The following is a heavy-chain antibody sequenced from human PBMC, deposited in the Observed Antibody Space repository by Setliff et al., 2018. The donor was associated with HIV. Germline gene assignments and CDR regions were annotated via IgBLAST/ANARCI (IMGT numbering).Heavy chain of an antibody. CDR1: GGSFSSYY. Sequence: PSETLSLTCAVSGGSFSSYYWIWIRQVPGKGLEWIGEINQSGSTNYNPSLKSRVTISVDTSKNQFFLNLRFVTAADAAVYFCARSRTYYADTSGYVHYHYYGMGVWGQGTTVTVSS. CDR3: ARSRTYYADTSGYVHYHYYGMGV. V-gene: IGHV4-34*01. D-gene: IGHD3-22*01. CDR2: INQSGST. J-gene: IGHJ6*02.